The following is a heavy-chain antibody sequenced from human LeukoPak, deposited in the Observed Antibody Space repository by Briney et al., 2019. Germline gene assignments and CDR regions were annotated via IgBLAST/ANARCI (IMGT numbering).Heavy chain of an antibody. D-gene: IGHD1-26*01. J-gene: IGHJ5*02. Sequence: GSSVKVSCKASGSTFNSYAINWVRQAPGQGLEWMGGIIPIFGTVNYAQKFQGRVTITADKSTSTAYMELSSLRSEDTAVYYCATPTSDSGSFGSWGQGTLVTVSS. CDR2: IIPIFGTV. CDR1: GSTFNSYA. CDR3: ATPTSDSGSFGS. V-gene: IGHV1-69*06.